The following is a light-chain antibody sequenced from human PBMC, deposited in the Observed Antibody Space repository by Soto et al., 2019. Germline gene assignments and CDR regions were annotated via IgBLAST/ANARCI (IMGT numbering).Light chain of an antibody. CDR1: SSNMGTNT. CDR3: AAWDGSLNHIL. Sequence: QSVLTQPPSASGTPGQRVTISCSGSSSNMGTNTVNWYQQLPRAAPKLLISSDNQRPSGVPDRFSGSKSGTSASLAITGLQYEDEADYYCAAWDGSLNHILFGGGTKVTVL. V-gene: IGLV1-44*01. CDR2: SDN. J-gene: IGLJ2*01.